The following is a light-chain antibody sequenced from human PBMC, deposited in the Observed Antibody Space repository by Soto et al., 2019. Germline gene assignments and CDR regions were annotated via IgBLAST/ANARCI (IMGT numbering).Light chain of an antibody. J-gene: IGKJ1*01. CDR2: GAS. CDR1: QSVSSN. Sequence: EIVMTQSPATLSVSPGERATLSCRASQSVSSNLAWYQQKPGQARRLLIYGASTRATGIPARFSGNGSGTEFTLTISSLQSEDFAVYYCQQYNNWPRGTFGQGTKVEIK. CDR3: QQYNNWPRGT. V-gene: IGKV3-15*01.